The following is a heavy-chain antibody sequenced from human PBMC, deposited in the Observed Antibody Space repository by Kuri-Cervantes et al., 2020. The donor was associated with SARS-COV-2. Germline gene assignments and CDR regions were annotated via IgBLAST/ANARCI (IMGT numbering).Heavy chain of an antibody. Sequence: SETLSLTCAVSGGSISSSNWWSWVRQPPGKGLEWIGEIYHSGSTNYNPSLKSRVTISVDKSKNQFSLKLSSVTAADTAVYYRARATSTVIRYYFDYWGQGTLVTVSS. CDR1: GGSISSSNW. J-gene: IGHJ4*02. CDR3: ARATSTVIRYYFDY. CDR2: IYHSGST. D-gene: IGHD4-17*01. V-gene: IGHV4-4*02.